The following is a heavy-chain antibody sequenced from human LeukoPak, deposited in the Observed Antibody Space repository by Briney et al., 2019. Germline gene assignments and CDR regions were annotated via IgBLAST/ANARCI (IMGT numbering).Heavy chain of an antibody. CDR2: IYYSGTT. CDR1: GGSISGHY. CDR3: ARLNYFDSSGSYFRDY. V-gene: IGHV4-59*11. Sequence: SETLSLTCTVSGGSISGHYWSWIRQPPGKGLEWIGYIYYSGTTNYNPSLKSRVTISLDTSKNQFSMKLSSVTAADTAVYYCARLNYFDSSGSYFRDYWGQGTLVTVSP. J-gene: IGHJ4*02. D-gene: IGHD3-22*01.